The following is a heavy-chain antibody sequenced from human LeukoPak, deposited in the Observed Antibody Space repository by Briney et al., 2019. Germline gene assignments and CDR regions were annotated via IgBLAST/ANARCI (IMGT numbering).Heavy chain of an antibody. V-gene: IGHV4-34*01. J-gene: IGHJ4*02. CDR3: ARGLRSIAAYPY. Sequence: SETLSLTCAVSGYSISSGYYWSWIRQPPGKGLEWIGEINHSGSTNYNPSLKSRVTISVDTSKNQFSLKLSSVTAADTAVYYCARGLRSIAAYPYWGQGTLVTVSS. CDR1: GYSISSGYY. D-gene: IGHD6-6*01. CDR2: INHSGST.